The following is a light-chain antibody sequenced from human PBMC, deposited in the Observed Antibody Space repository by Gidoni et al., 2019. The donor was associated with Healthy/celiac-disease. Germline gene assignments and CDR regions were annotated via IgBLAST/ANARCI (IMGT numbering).Light chain of an antibody. Sequence: SQSVLYSSNNKNYLAWYQQKPGQPPKLLIYWASTRESGVPDRFSGSGSGTAFTLTISSLQAEDVAVYYCQQYYSTPWTFGQGTKVEIK. J-gene: IGKJ1*01. V-gene: IGKV4-1*01. CDR3: QQYYSTPWT. CDR2: WAS. CDR1: QSVLYSSNNKNY.